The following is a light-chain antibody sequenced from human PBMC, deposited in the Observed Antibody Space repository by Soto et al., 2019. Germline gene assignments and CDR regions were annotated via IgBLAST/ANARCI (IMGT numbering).Light chain of an antibody. CDR3: QQRSNWPAPT. V-gene: IGKV3-11*02. CDR1: QSVNSQ. CDR2: DAY. Sequence: EMVLTQSPATLSLSPGERATLSCRASQSVNSQLAWYQQKPGQAPRLLIYDAYNRATGIPARFSGSGSGRDFSLTISSLEPEDFAVYYCQQRSNWPAPTFGGGTKIEIK. J-gene: IGKJ4*01.